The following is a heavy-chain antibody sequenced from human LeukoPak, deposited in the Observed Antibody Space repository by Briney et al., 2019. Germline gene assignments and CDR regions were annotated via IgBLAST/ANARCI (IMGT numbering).Heavy chain of an antibody. Sequence: TGGSLRLSCAAFGFTFSSYAMSWVRQAPGKGLEWVSAISGSGGSTYYADSVKGRFTISRDNSKNTLYLQMNSLRAEDTAVYYCAKMVPVGDWFDPWGQGTLVTVSS. D-gene: IGHD3-10*01. CDR2: ISGSGGST. V-gene: IGHV3-23*01. CDR1: GFTFSSYA. CDR3: AKMVPVGDWFDP. J-gene: IGHJ5*02.